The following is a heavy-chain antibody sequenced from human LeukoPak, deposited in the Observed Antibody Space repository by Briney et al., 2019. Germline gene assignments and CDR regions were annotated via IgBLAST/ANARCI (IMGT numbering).Heavy chain of an antibody. V-gene: IGHV4-59*01. Sequence: SSETLSLTCTVSGGSISSYYWSWIRQPPGKGLEWIGYIYYSGNTNYNPSLKSRVTMSVDTSKNQFSLKLTPVTAADTAVYYCARGARGYGYNYDYWGQGTLVTVSS. J-gene: IGHJ4*02. D-gene: IGHD5-24*01. CDR2: IYYSGNT. CDR1: GGSISSYY. CDR3: ARGARGYGYNYDY.